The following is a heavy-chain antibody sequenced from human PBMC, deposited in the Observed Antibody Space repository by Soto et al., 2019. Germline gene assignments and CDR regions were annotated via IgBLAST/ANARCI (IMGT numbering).Heavy chain of an antibody. J-gene: IGHJ6*01. V-gene: IGHV3-30*18. CDR1: GFTFSSYG. CDR2: ISYDGSNK. CDR3: AKSHGDGYYGRDV. D-gene: IGHD4-17*01. Sequence: QVQLVESGGGVVQPGRSLRLSCAASGFTFSSYGMHWVRQAPGKGLEWVAVISYDGSNKYYADSVKGRFTISRDNSRSAVYLQMNSLRGEDTAVYDGAKSHGDGYYGRDVW.